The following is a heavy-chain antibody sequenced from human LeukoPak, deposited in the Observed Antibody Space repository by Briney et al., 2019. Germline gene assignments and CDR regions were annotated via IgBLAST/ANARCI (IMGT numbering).Heavy chain of an antibody. CDR2: ISTSGGGT. CDR1: GFTFSSYA. D-gene: IGHD3-3*02. V-gene: IGHV3-23*01. J-gene: IGHJ6*02. CDR3: ARVSDAFDYYYGMDV. Sequence: PGGSLRLSCAASGFTFSSYAMNWVRLAPGKGLEWVSGISTSGGGTYYADSVKGRFTISRDNSKNTLYLQMNSLRAEDTAVYYCARVSDAFDYYYGMDVWGQGTTVTVSS.